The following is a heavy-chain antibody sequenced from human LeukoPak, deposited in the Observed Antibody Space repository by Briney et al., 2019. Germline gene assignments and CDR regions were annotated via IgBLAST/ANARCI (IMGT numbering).Heavy chain of an antibody. CDR3: ARQGSYFNY. V-gene: IGHV6-1*01. J-gene: IGHJ4*02. CDR2: TYYRSKWYN. Sequence: SQTLSLTCAISGDSVSSNRAAWNWIRQSPSRGLEWLGGTYYRSKWYNDYAVSVKSRTTISPDTSKNQLSLQVSSVTPEDTAVYYCARQGSYFNYWGRGILVTVSS. CDR1: GDSVSSNRAA.